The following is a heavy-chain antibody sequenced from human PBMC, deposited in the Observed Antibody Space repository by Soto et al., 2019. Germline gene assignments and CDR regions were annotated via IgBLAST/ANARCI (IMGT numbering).Heavy chain of an antibody. CDR3: ARSPHCSSTSCYANAFDI. D-gene: IGHD2-2*01. CDR1: GYTFTSYA. J-gene: IGHJ3*02. V-gene: IGHV1-3*01. Sequence: QVQLVQSGAEVKKPGASVKVSCKASGYTFTSYAMLWVRQAPGQRLEWMGWINAGNGNTKYSQKFQGRVTITRDTSASTAYMELSSLRSEDTAVYYCARSPHCSSTSCYANAFDIWGQGTMVTVSS. CDR2: INAGNGNT.